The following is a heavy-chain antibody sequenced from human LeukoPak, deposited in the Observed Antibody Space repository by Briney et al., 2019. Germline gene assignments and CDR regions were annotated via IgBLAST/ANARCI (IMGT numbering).Heavy chain of an antibody. Sequence: GSLRLSCAASGFTFSSYAMHWVRQAPGKGPEWVAVISSDGSNKYYADSVRGRFTISRDNSKNTLYLQMNSLRAEDTAVYYCARDAAYYYDSSGYFRIYYFDYWGQGTLVTVSS. CDR3: ARDAAYYYDSSGYFRIYYFDY. CDR2: ISSDGSNK. D-gene: IGHD3-22*01. CDR1: GFTFSSYA. J-gene: IGHJ4*02. V-gene: IGHV3-30-3*01.